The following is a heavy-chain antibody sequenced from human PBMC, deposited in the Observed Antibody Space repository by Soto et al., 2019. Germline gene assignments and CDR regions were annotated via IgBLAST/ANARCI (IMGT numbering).Heavy chain of an antibody. V-gene: IGHV1-69*12. Sequence: QVQLVQSGAEVKKPGSSVKVSCKASGGTFSSYAISWVRQAPGQGLEWMGGIIPIFGTANYAQKFQGRVTITADESTRTAYMELSSLRAEDTAVYYCARDRAGDCSGGSCYSDYYYGMDVWGQGTTVTVSS. D-gene: IGHD2-15*01. CDR1: GGTFSSYA. CDR2: IIPIFGTA. J-gene: IGHJ6*02. CDR3: ARDRAGDCSGGSCYSDYYYGMDV.